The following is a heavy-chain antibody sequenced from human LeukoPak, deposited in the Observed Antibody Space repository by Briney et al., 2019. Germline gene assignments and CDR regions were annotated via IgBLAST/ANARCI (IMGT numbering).Heavy chain of an antibody. CDR2: IKSKTGGETT. V-gene: IGHV3-15*01. D-gene: IGHD4-23*01. CDR3: TTKGYGGNSGY. Sequence: GGSLRLSCEASGFTFSIAWMSWVRQAPGKGLEWVGRIKSKTGGETTESAAPVEGRFTISRADSKNTLYLQMNSLKSEAAAVYYCTTKGYGGNSGYWGQGTLVTVSS. CDR1: GFTFSIAW. J-gene: IGHJ4*02.